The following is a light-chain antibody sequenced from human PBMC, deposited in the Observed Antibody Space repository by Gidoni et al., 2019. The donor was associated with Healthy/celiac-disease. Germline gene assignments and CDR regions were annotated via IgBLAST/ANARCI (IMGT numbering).Light chain of an antibody. CDR2: GNS. J-gene: IGLJ3*02. Sequence: QSVLTQPPSVSGAPGPRVTISCTGRSSNIGAGYDVHWYQQLPGTAPKLLIYGNSNRPSGVPDRFSGSKSGTSASLAITGLQAEDEADYYCQSYDSSLSGVFGGGTKLTVL. V-gene: IGLV1-40*01. CDR1: SSNIGAGYD. CDR3: QSYDSSLSGV.